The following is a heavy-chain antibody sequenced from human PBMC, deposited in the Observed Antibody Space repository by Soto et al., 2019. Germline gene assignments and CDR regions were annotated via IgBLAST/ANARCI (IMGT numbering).Heavy chain of an antibody. J-gene: IGHJ5*02. Sequence: ETLSLTCTVSGGSIISSGYYWGWIRHPPGKGLEWIGTISYSGGTYYNPSLKSRVTISVDTSRNQFSLRLTSVTAADTAVYYCARPRGRASPRAFDPWGQGTLVTVSS. V-gene: IGHV4-39*01. CDR1: GGSIISSGYY. D-gene: IGHD2-2*01. CDR2: ISYSGGT. CDR3: ARPRGRASPRAFDP.